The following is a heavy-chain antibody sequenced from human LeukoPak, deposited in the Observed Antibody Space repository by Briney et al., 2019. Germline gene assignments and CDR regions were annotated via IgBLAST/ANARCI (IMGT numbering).Heavy chain of an antibody. V-gene: IGHV3-7*01. CDR3: ARDPTIFGVVIVPDY. CDR2: IKQDGGEK. Sequence: PGGSLRLSCAVSGFTFSSYWMSWVRQAPGKGLEWVANIKQDGGEKYYVDSVKGRFTISRDNAKNSLYLQMNSLRVEDTAVYYCARDPTIFGVVIVPDYWGQGTLVTVSS. D-gene: IGHD3-3*01. J-gene: IGHJ4*02. CDR1: GFTFSSYW.